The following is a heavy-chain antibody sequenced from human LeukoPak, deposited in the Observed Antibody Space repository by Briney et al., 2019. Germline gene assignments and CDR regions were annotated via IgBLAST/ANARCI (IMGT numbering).Heavy chain of an antibody. CDR1: GFTFSSYW. CDR3: ARDDSGSYYYYYGMDV. CDR2: INSDGSST. D-gene: IGHD1-26*01. J-gene: IGHJ6*02. V-gene: IGHV3-74*01. Sequence: PGGSLRLSCAASGFTFSSYWMHWVRQAPGKGLVWVSRINSDGSSTSYAGSVKGRFTISRDNAKNTLYLQMNSLGAEDTAVYYCARDDSGSYYYYYGMDVWGQGTTVTVSS.